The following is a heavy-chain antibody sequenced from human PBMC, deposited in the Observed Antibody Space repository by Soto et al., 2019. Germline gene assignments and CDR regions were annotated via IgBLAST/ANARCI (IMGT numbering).Heavy chain of an antibody. V-gene: IGHV4-61*05. CDR1: SAPVSSTTYT. J-gene: IGHJ4*02. D-gene: IGHD4-17*01. CDR2: IYYSGST. CDR3: ARRYGPGFDY. Sequence: PSETLSLTCTVSSAPVSSTTYTWGWIRQPPGKGLEWIGYIYYSGSTNYNPSLKSRVTISVDTSKNQFSLKLSSVTAADTAVYYCARRYGPGFDYWGQGTLVTVSS.